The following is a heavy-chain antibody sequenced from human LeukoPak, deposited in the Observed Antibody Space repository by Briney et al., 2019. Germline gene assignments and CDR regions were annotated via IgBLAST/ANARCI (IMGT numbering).Heavy chain of an antibody. V-gene: IGHV1-18*01. CDR3: ARSSAYYYDSSGYYIPIDY. CDR2: ISAYNGNT. J-gene: IGHJ4*02. D-gene: IGHD3-22*01. CDR1: GYTFTSYG. Sequence: ASVKVSCKASGYTFTSYGISWVRQAPGQGLEWMGWISAYNGNTNYAQKLQGRVTMTTDTSTSTAYMELRSLRSDDTAVYYCARSSAYYYDSSGYYIPIDYWGQGTLVTVSS.